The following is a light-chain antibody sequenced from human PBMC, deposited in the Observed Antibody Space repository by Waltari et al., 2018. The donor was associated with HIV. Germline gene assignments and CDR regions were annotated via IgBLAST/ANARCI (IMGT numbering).Light chain of an antibody. CDR1: SSNIGAGYD. V-gene: IGLV1-40*01. CDR2: GKS. J-gene: IGLJ2*01. Sequence: QSVLTQPPSVSGAPGQRVTISCTGSSSNIGAGYDVHWYQQLPGTAPRALIYGKSTRPSGVPDRFAGAKSGTSASLAITGLQAEDEADYYCQSYDTSLSGSGVFGGGTKLTVL. CDR3: QSYDTSLSGSGV.